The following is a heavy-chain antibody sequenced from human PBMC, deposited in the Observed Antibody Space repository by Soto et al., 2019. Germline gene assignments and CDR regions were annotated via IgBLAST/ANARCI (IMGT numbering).Heavy chain of an antibody. D-gene: IGHD4-17*01. CDR1: GFTVSSNY. CDR2: IYSGGST. J-gene: IGHJ4*02. Sequence: GGSLRLSCAASGFTVSSNYMSWVRQAPGKGLEWVSVIYSGGSTYYADSVKGRFTISRDNSKNTLYLQMNSLRAEDTAVYYCARGYGDYVSPIDYWGQGTPVTVSS. CDR3: ARGYGDYVSPIDY. V-gene: IGHV3-66*01.